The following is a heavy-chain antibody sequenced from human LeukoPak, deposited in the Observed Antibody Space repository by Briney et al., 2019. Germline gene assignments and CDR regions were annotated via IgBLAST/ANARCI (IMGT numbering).Heavy chain of an antibody. D-gene: IGHD3-3*01. CDR1: GFTFSGSW. J-gene: IGHJ4*02. Sequence: GGSLRLSCAASGFTFSGSWMSWVRQAPGKGLEWVANINQDGSAKNYLGSVKGRFTISIDRGKNSLYLQMNSLRDEDTAVYYCARELSWSGRDYWGQGTLVTVSS. CDR3: ARELSWSGRDY. V-gene: IGHV3-7*01. CDR2: INQDGSAK.